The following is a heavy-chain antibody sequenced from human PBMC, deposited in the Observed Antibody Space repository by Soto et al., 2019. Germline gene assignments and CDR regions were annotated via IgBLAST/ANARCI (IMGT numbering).Heavy chain of an antibody. J-gene: IGHJ5*02. CDR2: IYYSGST. D-gene: IGHD3-10*01. CDR3: ARDSYYYGSGSYYHNWFDP. CDR1: GGSISSGGYY. Sequence: QVQLQESGPGLVKPSQTLSLTCTVSGGSISSGGYYWSWIRQHPGKGLEWIGYIYYSGSTYYNPSLKSRVTISVDTSKNQFSLKLSSVTAADTAVYYCARDSYYYGSGSYYHNWFDPWGQGTLVTVSS. V-gene: IGHV4-31*03.